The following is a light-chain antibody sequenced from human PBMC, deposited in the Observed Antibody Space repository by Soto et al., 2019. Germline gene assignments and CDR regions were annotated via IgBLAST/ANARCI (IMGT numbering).Light chain of an antibody. J-gene: IGKJ5*01. CDR3: QQRSDWLPIT. V-gene: IGKV3D-20*02. CDR1: QSFTTSH. Sequence: VGSTHSPRTLSLSPGARATLFCRASQSFTTSHLASYQQRPGQAPRVLIFGASRRATGIPDRFSGSGSGTDFTLTISRLEPADSAAYYCQQRSDWLPITFGHGTRLEI. CDR2: GAS.